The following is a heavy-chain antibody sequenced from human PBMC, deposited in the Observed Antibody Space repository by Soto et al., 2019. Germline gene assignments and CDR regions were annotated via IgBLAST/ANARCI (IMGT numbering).Heavy chain of an antibody. CDR1: GDSITSSSHY. J-gene: IGHJ3*02. V-gene: IGHV4-39*01. CDR2: VYDTGST. Sequence: PSETLSLTCTVSGDSITSSSHYWGWIRQAPGKGLEWIGSVYDTGSTNYSPSLKSRVTLSVDTSKDQFSLKLRSVTAADSAVYYCARHSGRRLMDAFDIWGQGTMVTVSS. D-gene: IGHD3-10*01. CDR3: ARHSGRRLMDAFDI.